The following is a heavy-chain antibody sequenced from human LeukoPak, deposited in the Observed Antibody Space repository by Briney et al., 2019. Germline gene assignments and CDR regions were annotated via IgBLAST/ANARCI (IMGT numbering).Heavy chain of an antibody. V-gene: IGHV1-69*13. CDR2: IIPIFGTA. Sequence: SVKVSCKASGGTFSSYAISWVRQAPGQGLEWMEGIIPIFGTANYAQKFQGRVTITADESTSTAYMELSSLRSEDTAVYYCARDIVVVPAASFGWFDPWGQGTLVTVSS. D-gene: IGHD2-2*01. CDR1: GGTFSSYA. J-gene: IGHJ5*02. CDR3: ARDIVVVPAASFGWFDP.